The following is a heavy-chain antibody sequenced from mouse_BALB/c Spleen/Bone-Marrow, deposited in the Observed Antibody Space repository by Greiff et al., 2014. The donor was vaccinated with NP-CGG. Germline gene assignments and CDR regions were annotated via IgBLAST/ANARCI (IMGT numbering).Heavy chain of an antibody. V-gene: IGHV14-3*02. J-gene: IGHJ2*01. Sequence: SGAELVKPGASVKLSYTASDFNFKDTYMHWVNQRPEQGLGWIGRIDPANGNTKYDPKFQGKATITADTSSNTAYLQLSSLTSEDTAVYYCARVQLLWSRGLDYWGQGTTLTVSS. D-gene: IGHD1-1*02. CDR2: IDPANGNT. CDR1: DFNFKDTY. CDR3: ARVQLLWSRGLDY.